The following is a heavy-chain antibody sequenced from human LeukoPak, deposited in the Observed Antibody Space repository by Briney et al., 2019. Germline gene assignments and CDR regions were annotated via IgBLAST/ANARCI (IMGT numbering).Heavy chain of an antibody. CDR1: GYTFTGYF. Sequence: ASVKVSCKASGYTFTGYFIHWMRQAPGQGLEWMGWINCNSGGTSYAQKLQGRVTMTTDTSTSTAYRELRSLRSDDTAVYYCARAYYYGSGPAGYWGEGTLVTVSS. D-gene: IGHD3-10*01. CDR3: ARAYYYGSGPAGY. V-gene: IGHV1-2*02. J-gene: IGHJ4*02. CDR2: INCNSGGT.